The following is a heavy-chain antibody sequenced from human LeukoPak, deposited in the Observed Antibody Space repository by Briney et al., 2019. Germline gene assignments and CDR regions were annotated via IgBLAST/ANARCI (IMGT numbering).Heavy chain of an antibody. J-gene: IGHJ4*02. Sequence: ASETLSLTCAVYGGSFSDYYWSWIRRPPGKGLEWIGEISRHGSTNYNPSLKSRVTISIDTSKNQFSLNLRSVTAADTAVYYCARRPGQWKRYFDYWGQGTLVTVSS. CDR1: GGSFSDYY. CDR2: ISRHGST. CDR3: ARRPGQWKRYFDY. D-gene: IGHD6-19*01. V-gene: IGHV4-34*01.